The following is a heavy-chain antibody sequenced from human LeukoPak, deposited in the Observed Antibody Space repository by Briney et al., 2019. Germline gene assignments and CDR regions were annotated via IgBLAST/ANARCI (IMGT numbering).Heavy chain of an antibody. J-gene: IGHJ4*02. CDR2: IIPILGIA. D-gene: IGHD4-11*01. CDR1: GGTFSSYA. Sequence: ASVKVSCKASGGTFSSYAISWVRQAPGQGLEWMGRIIPILGIANYAQKFQGRVTITADKSTSTAYMELSSLRSEDTAVYYCARFDYSNYRPSDYWGQGTLVTASS. CDR3: ARFDYSNYRPSDY. V-gene: IGHV1-69*04.